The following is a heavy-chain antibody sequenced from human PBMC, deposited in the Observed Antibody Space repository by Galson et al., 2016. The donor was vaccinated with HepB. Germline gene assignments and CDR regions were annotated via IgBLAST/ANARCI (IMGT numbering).Heavy chain of an antibody. CDR1: GDSVSGNSVA. V-gene: IGHV6-1*01. J-gene: IGHJ4*02. CDR2: TYYRSKWYN. Sequence: CAISGDSVSGNSVAWNWIRQSPSRGLEWLGRTYYRSKWYNHYAVSVRGRITIDPDTSKNQFSLHLDSVTPEDTAVYYCASWDHEFGYLGYWGQGTLVTVSS. CDR3: ASWDHEFGYLGY. D-gene: IGHD3-3*01.